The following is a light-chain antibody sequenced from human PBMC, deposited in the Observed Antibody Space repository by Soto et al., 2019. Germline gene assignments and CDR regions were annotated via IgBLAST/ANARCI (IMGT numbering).Light chain of an antibody. CDR3: QQYYITPQT. V-gene: IGKV4-1*01. CDR1: QSVLYSSNNKNY. J-gene: IGKJ1*01. Sequence: DIVMTQSPGSLAVSLGERATINCKSSQSVLYSSNNKNYLAWYQQKPGQPPKLLIYWASTRESGVPDRFGGSGSGTDFTLTITSLQAEDGAGYYCQQYYITPQTFGQGTKVEIK. CDR2: WAS.